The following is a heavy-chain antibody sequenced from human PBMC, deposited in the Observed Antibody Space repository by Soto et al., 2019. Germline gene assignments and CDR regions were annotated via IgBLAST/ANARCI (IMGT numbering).Heavy chain of an antibody. CDR2: ISGSGGST. Sequence: GGSLRLSCAASGFTFSSYAMRWVRHAPGKGLEWVSAISGSGGSTYYADSVKGRFTISRDNSKNTLYLQMNSLRAEDTAVYYCAKVAGYSSSWHPDNWFDPWGQGTLVTVSS. J-gene: IGHJ5*02. CDR3: AKVAGYSSSWHPDNWFDP. V-gene: IGHV3-23*01. CDR1: GFTFSSYA. D-gene: IGHD6-13*01.